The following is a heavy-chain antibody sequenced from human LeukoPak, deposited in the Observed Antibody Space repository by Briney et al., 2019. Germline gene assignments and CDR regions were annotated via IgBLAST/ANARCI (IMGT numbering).Heavy chain of an antibody. D-gene: IGHD1-26*01. Sequence: GASVKVSCKASGYTFTSYGISWVRQAPGQGLEWMGWISAYNGNTNYAQKFQGRVTMTTDTSTSTAYMELRSLRSDDTAVYYCARDGSRWELLPRNWFDPWGQGTLVTVSS. CDR2: ISAYNGNT. CDR1: GYTFTSYG. CDR3: ARDGSRWELLPRNWFDP. J-gene: IGHJ5*02. V-gene: IGHV1-18*01.